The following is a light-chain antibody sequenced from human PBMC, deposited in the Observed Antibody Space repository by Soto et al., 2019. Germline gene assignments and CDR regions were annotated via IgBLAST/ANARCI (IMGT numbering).Light chain of an antibody. J-gene: IGLJ2*01. CDR2: KDS. V-gene: IGLV3-25*03. CDR1: ALPKQY. CDR3: QSADSSGTHVV. Sequence: YELTQPPSVSVSPGQTARITCSGDALPKQYAYWYQQKPGQAPVLVIYKDSERPSGIPERFSGSSSGTTVTLTISGVQAEDEADYYCQSADSSGTHVVFGGGTKLTVL.